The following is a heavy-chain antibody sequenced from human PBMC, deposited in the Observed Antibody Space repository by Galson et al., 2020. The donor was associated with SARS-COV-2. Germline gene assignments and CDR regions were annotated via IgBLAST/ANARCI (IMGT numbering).Heavy chain of an antibody. V-gene: IGHV1-2*02. CDR1: GYTFTGYY. CDR3: ARVGGSSSSGFDP. CDR2: INPNSGGT. J-gene: IGHJ5*02. D-gene: IGHD6-6*01. Sequence: ASVTVSCKASGYTFTGYYMHWARQAPGQGLEWMACINPNSGGTNYAQKFQGRVTMTRDTSISTAYMELSRLRSDDTAVYYCARVGGSSSSGFDPWGQGTLVTVSS.